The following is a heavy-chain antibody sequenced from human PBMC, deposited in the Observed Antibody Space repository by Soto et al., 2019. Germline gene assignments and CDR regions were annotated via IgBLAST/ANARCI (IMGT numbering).Heavy chain of an antibody. CDR3: ARGRVTVTRDMELYYYYYYGMDV. D-gene: IGHD4-4*01. J-gene: IGHJ6*04. V-gene: IGHV1-8*01. CDR1: GYTFTSYD. CDR2: MNPNSGNT. Sequence: ASVKVSCKASGYTFTSYDINWVRQATGQGLEWMGWMNPNSGNTGYAQKFQGRVTMTRNTSISTAYMELSSLRSEDTAVYYCARGRVTVTRDMELYYYYYYGMDVWGKGTRVTVSS.